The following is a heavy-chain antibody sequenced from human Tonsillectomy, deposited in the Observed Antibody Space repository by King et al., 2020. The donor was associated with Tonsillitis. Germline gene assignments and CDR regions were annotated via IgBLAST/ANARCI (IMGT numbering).Heavy chain of an antibody. CDR3: ARGATFWSGYLGWFDP. V-gene: IGHV3-74*01. J-gene: IGHJ5*02. Sequence: VQLVESGGGLVQPGGSLRLSCVASGFIFSNYWMHWVRQAPGKGLVWVSRINSDGSSTTYADSVKGRFTISRDNAKNTLYLQMNSLRADDTAVYHCARGATFWSGYLGWFDPWGQGTLVTVSS. D-gene: IGHD3-3*01. CDR2: INSDGSST. CDR1: GFIFSNYW.